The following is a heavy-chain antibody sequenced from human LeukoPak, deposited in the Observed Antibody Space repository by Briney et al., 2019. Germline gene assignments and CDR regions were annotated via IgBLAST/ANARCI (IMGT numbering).Heavy chain of an antibody. CDR3: ASTLRFLPYRRFDY. V-gene: IGHV4-39*01. J-gene: IGHJ4*02. CDR1: GGSIISSNYY. D-gene: IGHD3-3*01. CDR2: IYQSGSGSS. Sequence: PSETLSLTCSVSGGSIISSNYYWGWIRQPPGKGLEWIGSIYQSGSGSSYYNPSLKSRVTIFGDTSKNQFFPRLSSVTAADTAVYYCASTLRFLPYRRFDYWGQGTLVTVPS.